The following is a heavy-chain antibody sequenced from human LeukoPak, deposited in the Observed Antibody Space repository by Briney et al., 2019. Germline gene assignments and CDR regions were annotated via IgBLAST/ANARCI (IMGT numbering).Heavy chain of an antibody. CDR3: ARPGYCSGDTCYVAFDI. D-gene: IGHD2-15*01. Sequence: GGSLRLSCEASGSSFSTYNMNWVRQAPGKGLEWVANIKQDGSEKYYVDSVKGRFTISRDNAKNSLYLQMNSLRAEDTAVYYCARPGYCSGDTCYVAFDIWGQGTMVTVSS. CDR1: GSSFSTYN. V-gene: IGHV3-7*01. CDR2: IKQDGSEK. J-gene: IGHJ3*02.